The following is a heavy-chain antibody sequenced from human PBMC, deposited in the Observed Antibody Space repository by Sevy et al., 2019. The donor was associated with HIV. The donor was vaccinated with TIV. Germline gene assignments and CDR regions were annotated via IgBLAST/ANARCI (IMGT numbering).Heavy chain of an antibody. CDR1: AYTFTTHW. D-gene: IGHD6-19*01. Sequence: GESLKISCKGSAYTFTTHWIGWVRQMPGKGVEWMGIMSPGDSDPRYSPSFQGQVTMSVDKSVSTAYLQWHSLENSDTAIYYCARLDSYNIGWSPRYYFDYWGQGTLVTVSS. CDR3: ARLDSYNIGWSPRYYFDY. J-gene: IGHJ4*02. CDR2: MSPGDSDP. V-gene: IGHV5-51*01.